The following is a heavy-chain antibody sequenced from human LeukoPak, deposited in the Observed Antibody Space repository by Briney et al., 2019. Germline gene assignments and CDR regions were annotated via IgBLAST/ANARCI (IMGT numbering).Heavy chain of an antibody. V-gene: IGHV4-34*01. CDR2: INHSGSP. D-gene: IGHD1-26*01. J-gene: IGHJ6*03. Sequence: SETLSLTCAVYGGSFSGYYWSWIRQPPGKGLEWIGEINHSGSPNYNPSLKSRVTMSVDTSKKQFSLKLSSVTAADTAVYYCARVRGSSGSYEYYHYMDVWGKGTTVTISS. CDR1: GGSFSGYY. CDR3: ARVRGSSGSYEYYHYMDV.